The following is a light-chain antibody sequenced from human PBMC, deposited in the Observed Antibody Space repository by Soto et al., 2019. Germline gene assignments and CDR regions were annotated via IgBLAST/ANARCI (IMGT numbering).Light chain of an antibody. Sequence: QAVVTQEPSLTVSPGGTVSLTCGSSTGAVTSGHFPYWFQQKPGQAPRTLIYDTNNKQSWTPARFSGSLVGGKAALTLSGAQPEDEAEYYCLLSYGGPRVFGGGTKLTVL. J-gene: IGLJ3*02. CDR1: TGAVTSGHF. CDR2: DTN. CDR3: LLSYGGPRV. V-gene: IGLV7-46*01.